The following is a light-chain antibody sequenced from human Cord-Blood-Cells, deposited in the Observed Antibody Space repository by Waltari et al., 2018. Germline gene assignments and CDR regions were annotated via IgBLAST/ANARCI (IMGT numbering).Light chain of an antibody. Sequence: AIQLTQSPSSLSASVGDRVTITCRASQGIRSALAWYQQKPGKAPKLLIYDASSLESGVPSRFSGSGSGTDFTLTISSLQPEDFATYYCQQFNNYPLYTFGQGTKLEIK. V-gene: IGKV1D-13*01. CDR1: QGIRSA. J-gene: IGKJ2*01. CDR3: QQFNNYPLYT. CDR2: DAS.